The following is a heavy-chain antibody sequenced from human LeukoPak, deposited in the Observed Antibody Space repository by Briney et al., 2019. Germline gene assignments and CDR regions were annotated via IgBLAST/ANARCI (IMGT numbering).Heavy chain of an antibody. Sequence: PSETLSLTCTVSGGSISSYYWSWIRQPAGKGLEWIGRIYTSGSTNYNPSLKSRVTISVDTSKNQFSLKLSSVTAADTAVYYCARAYNDYVWGSYRYEMYYFDYWGQGTLVTVSS. J-gene: IGHJ4*02. D-gene: IGHD3-16*02. CDR1: GGSISSYY. V-gene: IGHV4-4*07. CDR2: IYTSGST. CDR3: ARAYNDYVWGSYRYEMYYFDY.